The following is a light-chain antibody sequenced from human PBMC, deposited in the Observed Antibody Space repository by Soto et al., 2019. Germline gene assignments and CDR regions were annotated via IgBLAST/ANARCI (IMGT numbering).Light chain of an antibody. CDR1: SSNIGGTNY. Sequence: QSVLAQQPSASGTPGQKVFISCSGSSSNIGGTNYAYWYQQLPGAAPKLLMHSNNLRPSGVPERISGSKFGTAASLAISGLRSEDEAVYYCASWDDRLGAVIFGGGTKVTVL. CDR3: ASWDDRLGAVI. CDR2: SNN. J-gene: IGLJ2*01. V-gene: IGLV1-47*02.